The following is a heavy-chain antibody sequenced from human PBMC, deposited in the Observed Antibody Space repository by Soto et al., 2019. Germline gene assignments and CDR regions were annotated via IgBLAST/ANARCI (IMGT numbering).Heavy chain of an antibody. D-gene: IGHD1-7*01. V-gene: IGHV3-15*07. CDR2: IKSKTDGGTT. CDR3: NTDASGLELIIGYYYGMDV. J-gene: IGHJ6*02. CDR1: GFTFSNAW. Sequence: SLRLSCAASGFTFSNAWMNWVRQAPGKGLEWVGRIKSKTDGGTTDYAAPVKGRFTISRDDSKNTLYLQMNSLKTEDTAVYYCNTDASGLELIIGYYYGMDVWGQGTTVTVSS.